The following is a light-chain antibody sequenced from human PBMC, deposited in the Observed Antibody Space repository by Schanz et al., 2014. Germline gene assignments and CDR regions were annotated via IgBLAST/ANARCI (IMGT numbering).Light chain of an antibody. CDR3: QSYDSRLSGRVV. V-gene: IGLV1-40*01. CDR2: GNN. CDR1: SSNIGAGFD. Sequence: QSVLTQPPSLSGAPGQRVTIPCTGTSSNIGAGFDVHWYQQLPQTAPKLLIYGNNHRPSGVSDRFSGSQSGTSASLAIIGLQADDEAVYYCQSYDSRLSGRVVFGGGTKLTVL. J-gene: IGLJ2*01.